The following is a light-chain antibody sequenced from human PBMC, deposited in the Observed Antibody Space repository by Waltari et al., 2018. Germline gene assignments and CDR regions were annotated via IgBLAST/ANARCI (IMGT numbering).Light chain of an antibody. Sequence: DIQMTQSPSALSASVGDSVTITCRASQSIKTYLNWYQQTPGRAPKALIYDAARLLSGVPSRFSGSGSGTDVTLTISSLQPEDFATYHCQQSYSTPPWTFGHGTKVEL. CDR1: QSIKTY. CDR2: DAA. CDR3: QQSYSTPPWT. V-gene: IGKV1-39*01. J-gene: IGKJ1*01.